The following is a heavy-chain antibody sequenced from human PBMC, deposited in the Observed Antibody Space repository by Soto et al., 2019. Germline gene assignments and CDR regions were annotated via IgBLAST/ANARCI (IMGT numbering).Heavy chain of an antibody. D-gene: IGHD5-12*01. V-gene: IGHV1-69*01. J-gene: IGHJ4*02. CDR2: IIPIFGTA. CDR3: ARCRRGYSGYGHFDY. Sequence: QVQLVQSGAEVKKPGSSVKVSCKASGGTFSSYAIGWVRQAPGQGLEWMGGIIPIFGTANYAQKFQGRVTITADESTSTAYMELSSLRSEDTAVYYCARCRRGYSGYGHFDYWGQGTLVTVSS. CDR1: GGTFSSYA.